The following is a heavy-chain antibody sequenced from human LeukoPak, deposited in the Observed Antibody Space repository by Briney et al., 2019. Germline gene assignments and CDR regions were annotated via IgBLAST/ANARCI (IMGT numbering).Heavy chain of an antibody. V-gene: IGHV1-3*01. D-gene: IGHD1-20*01. Sequence: GASVKVSCKASGYTFTSFAMHWVRQAPGQRLEWMGWINAGNGNTKYSQKFQGRVTITADESTSTAYMELSSLRSEDTAVYYCARIPYNWNQLASYYFDYWGQGTLVTVSP. CDR3: ARIPYNWNQLASYYFDY. CDR2: INAGNGNT. CDR1: GYTFTSFA. J-gene: IGHJ4*02.